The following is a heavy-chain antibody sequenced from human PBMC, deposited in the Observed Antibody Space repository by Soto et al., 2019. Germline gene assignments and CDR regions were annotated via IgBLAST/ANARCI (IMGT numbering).Heavy chain of an antibody. CDR2: ISLYSDGT. Sequence: QVQLVQSGGEVKRPGASVKVSCKTSGYTFSNYGITWLRQAPGQPLEWLGWISLYSDGTNYAQKFQGRVSMTTDTSTSPAYMELRSLRSDDTAVYYGARVVPGAEAWFGPWGQGTLVTVSS. V-gene: IGHV1-18*01. CDR3: ARVVPGAEAWFGP. D-gene: IGHD2-2*01. J-gene: IGHJ5*02. CDR1: GYTFSNYG.